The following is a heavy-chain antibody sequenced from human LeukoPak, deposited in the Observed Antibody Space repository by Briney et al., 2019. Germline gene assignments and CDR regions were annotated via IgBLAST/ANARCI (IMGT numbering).Heavy chain of an antibody. CDR3: ARADGDILTGYYSY. CDR2: INPNSGGT. D-gene: IGHD3-9*01. J-gene: IGHJ4*02. CDR1: GYTFTGYY. Sequence: ASVKVSCKASGYTFTGYYMHWVRQAPGQGLEGRDGINPNSGGTNYAQKFQGWVTMTRDTSISTAYMELSRLRSDDTAVYYCARADGDILTGYYSYWGQGTLVTVSS. V-gene: IGHV1-2*04.